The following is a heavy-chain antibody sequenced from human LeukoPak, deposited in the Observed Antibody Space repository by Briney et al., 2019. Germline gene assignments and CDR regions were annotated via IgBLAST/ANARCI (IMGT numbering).Heavy chain of an antibody. V-gene: IGHV4-59*12. CDR3: ARVGVVRGVIDFDY. CDR2: IYYSGST. D-gene: IGHD3-10*01. J-gene: IGHJ4*02. Sequence: KSSETLSLTCTVSGGSISNYYWSWIRQPPGKGLEWIGYIYYSGSTNYNPSLKSRVTISVDTSKNQYSLKLSSVTAADTAVYYCARVGVVRGVIDFDYWGQGTLVTVSS. CDR1: GGSISNYY.